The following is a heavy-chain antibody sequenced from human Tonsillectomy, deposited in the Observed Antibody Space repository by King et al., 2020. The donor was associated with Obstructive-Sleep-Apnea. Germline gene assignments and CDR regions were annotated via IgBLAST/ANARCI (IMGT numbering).Heavy chain of an antibody. CDR1: GFPFSSYA. V-gene: IGHV3-30*04. CDR3: ARGRSRYQFYFDY. CDR2: ISYDGTNK. J-gene: IGHJ4*02. D-gene: IGHD1-14*01. Sequence: VQLVESGGGVVQPGRSLRLSCAASGFPFSSYAIHWVRQAPGKGLEWVSIISYDGTNKYYADSVKGRFIISRDNSKDTLYLQMNSLRAEDTAVYYCARGRSRYQFYFDYWGQGTLVTVSS.